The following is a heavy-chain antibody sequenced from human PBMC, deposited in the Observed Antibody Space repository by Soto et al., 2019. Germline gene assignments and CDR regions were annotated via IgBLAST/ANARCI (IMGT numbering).Heavy chain of an antibody. V-gene: IGHV4-39*07. CDR1: GGSVSSGSYY. Sequence: SETLSLTCTVSGGSVSSGSYYWSWIRQPPGKGLEWIGEINHSGSTNYNPSLKSRVTMSVDTSKNQFSLKLSSVTAADTAVYYCARTSRFDCWGQGTLVTVSS. D-gene: IGHD6-6*01. CDR3: ARTSRFDC. J-gene: IGHJ4*02. CDR2: INHSGST.